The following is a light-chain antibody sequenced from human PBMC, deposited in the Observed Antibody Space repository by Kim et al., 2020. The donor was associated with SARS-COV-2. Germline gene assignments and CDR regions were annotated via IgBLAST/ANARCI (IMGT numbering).Light chain of an antibody. CDR3: QVWDSSPGV. J-gene: IGLJ3*02. CDR1: NIGTKN. CDR2: GDS. V-gene: IGLV3-9*01. Sequence: SYELTQPLSVSVALGQTARITCGGNNIGTKNVHWFQQKPGQAPVLVICGDSNRPSGIPERFSGSNSGNTATLTISRAQPGDEADYYRQVWDSSPGVFGGG.